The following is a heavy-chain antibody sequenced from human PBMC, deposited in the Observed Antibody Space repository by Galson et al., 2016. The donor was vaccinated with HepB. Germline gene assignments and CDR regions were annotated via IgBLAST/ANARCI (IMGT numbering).Heavy chain of an antibody. D-gene: IGHD6-13*01. CDR1: GFTFGAHA. Sequence: SLRLSCAASGFTFGAHAMHWVRQRPGKGLEWVSGISRNSGAIDYADSVRGRFTISRDNAKNSLDLQMSSLRAEDTALYYCAKDLSGIPYYYSLDVWGLGTTVTVS. CDR3: AKDLSGIPYYYSLDV. V-gene: IGHV3-9*01. CDR2: ISRNSGAI. J-gene: IGHJ6*02.